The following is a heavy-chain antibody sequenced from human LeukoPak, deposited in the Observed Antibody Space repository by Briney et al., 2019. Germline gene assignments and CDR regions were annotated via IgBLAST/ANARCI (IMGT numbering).Heavy chain of an antibody. J-gene: IGHJ4*02. Sequence: SSETLSLTCSVSGVSISSYYWSWIRQPPGQGLEWVGYIYYTGSTNYNPSLKSRVTISVDTSKNQFSLKLSSVTAADTAVYYCARVPYYYDSGGYHYYFDYWGPGTVVTVSS. D-gene: IGHD3-22*01. CDR2: IYYTGST. CDR1: GVSISSYY. V-gene: IGHV4-59*01. CDR3: ARVPYYYDSGGYHYYFDY.